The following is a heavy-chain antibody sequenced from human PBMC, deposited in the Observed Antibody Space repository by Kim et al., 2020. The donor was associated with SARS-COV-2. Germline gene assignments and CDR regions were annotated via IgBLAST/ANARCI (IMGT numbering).Heavy chain of an antibody. CDR3: AKRGSRVGFDS. D-gene: IGHD2-15*01. J-gene: IGHJ4*02. CDR2: FSYSGGST. Sequence: GVSLRLSCAASGFTFSSYDMSWVRQAPGKGLEWVSTFSYSGGSTFYTDSVKGRFTISRDNSKNTLYLQMNSLRVDDTAVYYCAKRGSRVGFDSWGQGTL. V-gene: IGHV3-23*01. CDR1: GFTFSSYD.